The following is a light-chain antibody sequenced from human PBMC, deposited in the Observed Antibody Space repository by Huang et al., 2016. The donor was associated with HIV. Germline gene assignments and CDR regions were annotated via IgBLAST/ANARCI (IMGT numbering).Light chain of an antibody. CDR2: WAS. CDR3: QQYFNSPRT. Sequence: DIVMTQSPDSLSVSLGERATINCKSSQSVFYNYNNKNSLACYQQKPGQPPKLLIFWASARESGVPDRFTGGGSGTDFTLTIRSLQAEDVAVYYCQQYFNSPRTFGQGTKLEI. V-gene: IGKV4-1*01. CDR1: QSVFYNYNNKNS. J-gene: IGKJ2*01.